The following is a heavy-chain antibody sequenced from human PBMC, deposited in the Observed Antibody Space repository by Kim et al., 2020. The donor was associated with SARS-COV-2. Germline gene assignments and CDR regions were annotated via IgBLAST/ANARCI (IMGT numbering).Heavy chain of an antibody. Sequence: SETLSLTCTVSGSSISSYYWSWIRQPPGKGLEWIGYIYSSGSTNYNPSLKSRVTISVDTSKNYFSLKLRSVTAADTAVYSCAISRSGSYGANWFDPWGQGTLVSVSS. D-gene: IGHD1-26*01. V-gene: IGHV4-59*08. J-gene: IGHJ5*02. CDR2: IYSSGST. CDR1: GSSISSYY. CDR3: AISRSGSYGANWFDP.